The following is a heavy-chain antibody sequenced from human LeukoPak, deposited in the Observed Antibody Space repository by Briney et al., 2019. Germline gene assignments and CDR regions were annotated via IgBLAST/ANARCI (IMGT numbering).Heavy chain of an antibody. D-gene: IGHD6-13*01. Sequence: GGSLRLSCTASGFTFSNYAMHWVRQAPGKGLQWVAIISYDGDRKEYTDSVKGRLTISRDNSKNTLSLQMNSLRAEDTALYYCARGALAAGERLKNNWFDPWGQGTLVTVSS. CDR3: ARGALAAGERLKNNWFDP. CDR2: ISYDGDRK. J-gene: IGHJ5*02. CDR1: GFTFSNYA. V-gene: IGHV3-30-3*01.